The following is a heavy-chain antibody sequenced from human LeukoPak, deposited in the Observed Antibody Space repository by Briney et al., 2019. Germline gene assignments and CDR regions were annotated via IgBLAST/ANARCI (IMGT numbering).Heavy chain of an antibody. CDR2: ISSSSSYI. D-gene: IGHD2-2*01. Sequence: PGGSLRLSCAASGFTFINYSMNWVRQAPGKGLEWVSSISSSSSYIYYADSVKGRFTISRDNAKNSLYLQMNSLRAEDTAVYYCARGGYSSSNDAFGIWGTRAMVTVSS. CDR3: ARGGYSSSNDAFGI. V-gene: IGHV3-21*01. J-gene: IGHJ3*02. CDR1: GFTFINYS.